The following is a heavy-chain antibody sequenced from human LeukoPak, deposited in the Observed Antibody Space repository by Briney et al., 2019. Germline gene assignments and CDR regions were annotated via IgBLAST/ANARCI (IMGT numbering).Heavy chain of an antibody. CDR3: ARGQWGGLFDY. J-gene: IGHJ4*02. Sequence: PSETLSLTCTVSGYSISSGYYWGWIRQPPGKGLEWIGSIYHSGSTYYNPSLKSRVTISVDTSKNQFSLKLSSVTAADTAVYYCARGQWGGLFDYWGQGTLVTVSS. CDR2: IYHSGST. V-gene: IGHV4-38-2*02. CDR1: GYSISSGYY. D-gene: IGHD2-21*02.